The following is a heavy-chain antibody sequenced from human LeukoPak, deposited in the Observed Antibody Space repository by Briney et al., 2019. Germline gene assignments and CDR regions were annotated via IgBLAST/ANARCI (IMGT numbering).Heavy chain of an antibody. J-gene: IGHJ6*02. D-gene: IGHD1-26*01. CDR1: GFTFSSYA. CDR3: AKDLGGSGYYYGTDV. CDR2: ISGSGGST. V-gene: IGHV3-23*01. Sequence: GGSLRLSCAASGFTFSSYAMSWVRQAPGKGLEWVSAISGSGGSTYYADPVKGRFTISRDNSKNTLYLQMNSLRAEDTAVYYCAKDLGGSGYYYGTDVWGQGTTVTVSS.